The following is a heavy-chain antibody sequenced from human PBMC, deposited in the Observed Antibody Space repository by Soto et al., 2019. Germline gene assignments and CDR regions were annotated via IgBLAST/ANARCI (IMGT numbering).Heavy chain of an antibody. CDR3: AKDPETFSAFQYYFDY. J-gene: IGHJ4*02. V-gene: IGHV3-23*01. Sequence: EVQLLESGGGLVQPGGSLRLSCAASGFTFSSYAMSWVRQAPGKGLEWVSAISGSVGSTYYADSVKGRFTISRDDSKHTLYLQMYSLRAEDTAVYYCAKDPETFSAFQYYFDYWGQGTLVTVSS. D-gene: IGHD3-16*01. CDR2: ISGSVGST. CDR1: GFTFSSYA.